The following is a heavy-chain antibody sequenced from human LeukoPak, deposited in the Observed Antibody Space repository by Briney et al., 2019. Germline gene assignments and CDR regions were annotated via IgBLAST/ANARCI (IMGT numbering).Heavy chain of an antibody. CDR2: IYSGGST. CDR1: GFTVSSNY. V-gene: IGHV3-53*01. D-gene: IGHD2-15*01. Sequence: PGGSLRLSCAASGFTVSSNYMSWVRQAPGKGLEWVSVIYSGGSTYYADSVKGRFTISRDNSKNTLCLQMNSLRAEDTAVYYCARVGTLGYCSGGSCYIDPWGQGTLVTVSS. J-gene: IGHJ5*02. CDR3: ARVGTLGYCSGGSCYIDP.